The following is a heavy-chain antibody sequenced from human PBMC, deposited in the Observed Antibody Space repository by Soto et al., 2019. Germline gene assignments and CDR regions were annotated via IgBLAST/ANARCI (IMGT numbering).Heavy chain of an antibody. Sequence: SETLSLTCAVSGGSISSSNWWSWVRQPPGKGLEWIGEIYHSGSTNYNPSLKSRVTISVDKSKNQFSLKLSSVTAADTAVYYCARGRGSWQYYYGMDVWGQGTTVTVSS. D-gene: IGHD6-13*01. CDR2: IYHSGST. CDR3: ARGRGSWQYYYGMDV. V-gene: IGHV4-4*02. J-gene: IGHJ6*02. CDR1: GGSISSSNW.